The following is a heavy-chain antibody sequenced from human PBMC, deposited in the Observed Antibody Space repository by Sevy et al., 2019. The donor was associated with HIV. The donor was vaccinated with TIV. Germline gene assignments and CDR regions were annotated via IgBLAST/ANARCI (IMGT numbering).Heavy chain of an antibody. V-gene: IGHV3-30-3*01. Sequence: GGSLRLSCAASGFTFSSFAMHWVRQAPGKGLEWVAVISYDGSSKYYPDSVKGRFPISRDNAKNTLYLQMNRLRPEDTAVYFCAILGVDCVSTNCYGMRSLSFDFWGQGTLVTVSS. CDR3: AILGVDCVSTNCYGMRSLSFDF. D-gene: IGHD2-2*01. CDR2: ISYDGSSK. CDR1: GFTFSSFA. J-gene: IGHJ4*02.